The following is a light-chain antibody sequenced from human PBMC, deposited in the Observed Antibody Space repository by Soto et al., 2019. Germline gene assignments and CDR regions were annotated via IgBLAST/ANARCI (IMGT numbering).Light chain of an antibody. V-gene: IGLV2-14*01. Sequence: QSLLTQPASVPGSPGQSITISCTGTGSDIGTYHYVSWYQHHPGKAPKLMIYEVSNRPSGVSNRFSGSKSGNTASLTISGLQAEDEADYYCSSYTGSGTLRLFGTGTRSPS. J-gene: IGLJ1*01. CDR3: SSYTGSGTLRL. CDR2: EVS. CDR1: GSDIGTYHY.